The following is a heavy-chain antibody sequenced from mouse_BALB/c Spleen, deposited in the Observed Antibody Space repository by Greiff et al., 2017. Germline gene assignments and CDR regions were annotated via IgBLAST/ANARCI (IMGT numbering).Heavy chain of an antibody. CDR3: ARASTMITTYPFAY. CDR1: GYSFTGYF. D-gene: IGHD2-4*01. V-gene: IGHV1-20*02. J-gene: IGHJ3*01. Sequence: DVQLQESGPELVKPGASVKISCKASGYSFTGYFMNWVMQSHGKSLEWIGRINPYNGDTFYNQKFKGKATLTVDKSSSTAHMELRSLASEDSAVYYCARASTMITTYPFAYWGQGTLVTVSA. CDR2: INPYNGDT.